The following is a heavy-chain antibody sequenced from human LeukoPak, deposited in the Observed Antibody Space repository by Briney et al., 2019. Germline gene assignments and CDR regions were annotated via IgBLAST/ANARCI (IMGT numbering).Heavy chain of an antibody. CDR2: ISGSGGST. CDR1: GFTFSSYA. V-gene: IGHV3-23*01. Sequence: PGGSLRLSCAASGFTFSSYAMSCVRQAPGKGLEWVSAISGSGGSTYYADSVKGRLTISRDNSKNTLYLQMNSLRAEDTAVYYCAKDHSLYDILTGYLLGPRYYFDYWGQGTLVTVSS. J-gene: IGHJ4*02. D-gene: IGHD3-9*01. CDR3: AKDHSLYDILTGYLLGPRYYFDY.